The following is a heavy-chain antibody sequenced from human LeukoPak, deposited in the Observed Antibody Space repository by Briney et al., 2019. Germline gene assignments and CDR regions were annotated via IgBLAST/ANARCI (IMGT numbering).Heavy chain of an antibody. V-gene: IGHV4-4*07. CDR3: ARDAIAAASIYAFDI. CDR2: IYTSGGT. Sequence: PSETLSLTCTVSGGSISSGYWSWIRQPAGKGLEWIGRIYTSGGTNYNPSLKSRVTMSVDTSKNQFSLKLTSVTAADTAVYYCARDAIAAASIYAFDIWGQGTMVTVSS. J-gene: IGHJ3*02. CDR1: GGSISSGY. D-gene: IGHD6-13*01.